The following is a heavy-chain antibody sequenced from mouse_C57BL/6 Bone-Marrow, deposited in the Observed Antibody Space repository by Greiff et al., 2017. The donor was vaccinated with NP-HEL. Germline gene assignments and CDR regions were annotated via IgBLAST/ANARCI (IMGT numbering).Heavy chain of an antibody. CDR1: GYTFTDYY. D-gene: IGHD2-5*01. Sequence: EVQLQQSGPELVKPGASVKISCKASGYTFTDYYMNWVKQSPGKSLEWIGDINPNNGGTSYNQKFKGKATLTVDKSSSTAYMELRSLTSEDSAVYYCARGGYSNQFAYWGQGTLVTVSA. CDR3: ARGGYSNQFAY. J-gene: IGHJ3*01. V-gene: IGHV1-26*01. CDR2: INPNNGGT.